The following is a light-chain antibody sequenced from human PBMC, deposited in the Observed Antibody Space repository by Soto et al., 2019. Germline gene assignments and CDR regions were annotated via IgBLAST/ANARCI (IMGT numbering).Light chain of an antibody. CDR3: QLYGTSPPIT. V-gene: IGKV3-20*01. J-gene: IGKJ5*01. Sequence: EIVLTHSPGTLSLSPGERSTLSCRASQNVGRSQLVLYQLRPGQAPRLLIYDTSTRAAGVADRFSGGGSGADFTLTISRVEPGDFAVYYCQLYGTSPPITFGQGTRLEIK. CDR1: QNVGRSQ. CDR2: DTS.